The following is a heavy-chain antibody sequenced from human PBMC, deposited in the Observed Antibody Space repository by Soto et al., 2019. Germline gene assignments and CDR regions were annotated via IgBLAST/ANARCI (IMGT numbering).Heavy chain of an antibody. CDR2: ISSSSSYI. CDR1: GFTFSSYS. J-gene: IGHJ4*02. CDR3: ARELDGTFDY. V-gene: IGHV3-21*01. D-gene: IGHD1-1*01. Sequence: GGSLRLSCAAPGFTFSSYSMNWVRQAPGKGLEWVSSISSSSSYIYYADSVKGRFTISRDNAKNSLYLQMNSLRAEDTAVYYCARELDGTFDYWGQGTLVTVSS.